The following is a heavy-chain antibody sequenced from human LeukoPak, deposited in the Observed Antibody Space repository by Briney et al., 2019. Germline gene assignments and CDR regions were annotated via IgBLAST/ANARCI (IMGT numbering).Heavy chain of an antibody. CDR1: GYTFTGYY. J-gene: IGHJ4*02. D-gene: IGHD3-22*01. Sequence: ASVKVSCKASGYTFTGYYMHWVRQAPGQGLEWMGIINPSGGSTSYAQKFQGRVTMTRDTSTSTVYMELSSLRSEDTAVYYCATGRPLAHYYDSSGFPGGDYWGQGTLVTVSS. CDR2: INPSGGST. V-gene: IGHV1-46*01. CDR3: ATGRPLAHYYDSSGFPGGDY.